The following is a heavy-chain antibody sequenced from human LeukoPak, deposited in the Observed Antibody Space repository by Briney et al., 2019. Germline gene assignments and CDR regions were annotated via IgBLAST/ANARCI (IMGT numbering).Heavy chain of an antibody. Sequence: ASVKVSCKASGGTFSSYAISWVRQAPGQGLEWMGGIIPIFGTANYAQKFQGRVTITADKSTSTAYMELSSLRSEDTAVYYCAIVVVAAARLRWGQRTLVTVSS. V-gene: IGHV1-69*06. CDR3: AIVVVAAARLR. D-gene: IGHD2-2*01. CDR1: GGTFSSYA. J-gene: IGHJ4*02. CDR2: IIPIFGTA.